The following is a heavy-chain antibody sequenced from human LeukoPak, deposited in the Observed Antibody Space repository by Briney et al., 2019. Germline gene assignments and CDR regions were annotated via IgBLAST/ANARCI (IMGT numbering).Heavy chain of an antibody. CDR2: ISSSSSTI. J-gene: IGHJ3*02. CDR1: EFTFSSYS. CDR3: ARDQTPHYYDSSGYYRNDAFDI. V-gene: IGHV3-48*02. D-gene: IGHD3-22*01. Sequence: PGGSLRLSCAASEFTFSSYSMNWVRRAPGKGLEWVSYISSSSSTIYYADSVKGRFTISRDNAKNSLYLQMNSLRDEDTAVYYCARDQTPHYYDSSGYYRNDAFDIWGQGTMVTVSS.